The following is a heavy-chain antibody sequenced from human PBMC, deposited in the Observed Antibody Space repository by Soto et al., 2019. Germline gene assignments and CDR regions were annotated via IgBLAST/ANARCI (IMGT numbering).Heavy chain of an antibody. V-gene: IGHV4-34*01. J-gene: IGHJ6*02. D-gene: IGHD3-10*01. CDR1: GGSFSGYY. CDR2: VNHGGTS. Sequence: SETLSLTCAVHGGSFSGYYWDWIRQPPGKGLEWIGEVNHGGTSNYNPSLKSRATISVDTSKTQFSLKLTSVTAADTAVYYCAGQSTAGSYYDLGSYYYYYAMDVWGQGTTVTVSS. CDR3: AGQSTAGSYYDLGSYYYYYAMDV.